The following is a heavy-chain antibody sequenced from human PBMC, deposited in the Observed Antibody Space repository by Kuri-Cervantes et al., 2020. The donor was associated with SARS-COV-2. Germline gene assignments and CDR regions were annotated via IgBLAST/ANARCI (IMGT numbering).Heavy chain of an antibody. Sequence: GSLRLSCAVYGGPFSGYYWSWIRQPPGKGLEWIGEINHSGSTYYNPSLKSRVTISVDTSKNQFSLKLSSVTAADTAVYYCARLPSYYYYGMDVWGQGTTVTVSS. CDR2: INHSGST. CDR3: ARLPSYYYYGMDV. J-gene: IGHJ6*02. V-gene: IGHV4-34*01. CDR1: GGPFSGYY.